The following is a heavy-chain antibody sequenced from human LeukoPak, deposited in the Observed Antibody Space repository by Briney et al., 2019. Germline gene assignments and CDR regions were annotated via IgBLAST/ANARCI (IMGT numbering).Heavy chain of an antibody. Sequence: PSETLSLTCTVSGGSISSYYWSWIRQPPGKGLEGIGYIYYSGSTNYNPSLKSRVTISVDTSKNQFSLKLSSVTAADTAVYYCARDRGYCSSTSCRVGFDPWGQGTLVTVSS. D-gene: IGHD2-2*01. V-gene: IGHV4-59*01. CDR3: ARDRGYCSSTSCRVGFDP. J-gene: IGHJ5*02. CDR2: IYYSGST. CDR1: GGSISSYY.